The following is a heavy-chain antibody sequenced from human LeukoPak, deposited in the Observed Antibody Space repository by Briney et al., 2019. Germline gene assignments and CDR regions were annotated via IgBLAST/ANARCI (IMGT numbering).Heavy chain of an antibody. CDR2: TSAYNGNT. CDR3: ARNPYCSSTSCYDWFDP. D-gene: IGHD2-2*01. J-gene: IGHJ5*02. V-gene: IGHV1-18*01. CDR1: GYTFTSYG. Sequence: GASVKVSCKASGYTFTSYGISWVRQAPGQGLEWMGWTSAYNGNTNYAQKLQGRVTMTTDTSTSTAYMELRSLRSDDTAVYYCARNPYCSSTSCYDWFDPWGQGTLVTVSS.